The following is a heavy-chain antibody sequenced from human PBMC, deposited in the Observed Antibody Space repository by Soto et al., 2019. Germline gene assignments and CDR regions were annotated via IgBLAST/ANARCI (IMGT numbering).Heavy chain of an antibody. V-gene: IGHV3-66*01. CDR3: ARDTFGGAYDFWH. CDR2: ISSGGST. D-gene: IGHD3-3*01. J-gene: IGHJ4*02. CDR1: GLTVSNFY. Sequence: EVQLVESGGGLVQPGGSLRLSCAASGLTVSNFYMTWVRQAPGKGLEWVSVISSGGSTYYADSVKGRFTISRDNSKNTLYLEMNSLRAGDTAVYYCARDTFGGAYDFWHGGQGTLVTVSS.